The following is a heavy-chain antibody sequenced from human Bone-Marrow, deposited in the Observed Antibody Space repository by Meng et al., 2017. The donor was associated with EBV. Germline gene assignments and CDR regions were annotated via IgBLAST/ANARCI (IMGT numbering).Heavy chain of an antibody. D-gene: IGHD3-22*01. V-gene: IGHV4-61*01. CDR3: ATDRDSSGYYRGFDY. CDR1: GGSVSSGSYY. J-gene: IGHJ4*02. Sequence: VPLQESGPGLVKPSETLSLPCTVSGGSVSSGSYYWSWIRQPPGKGLEWIGYIYYSGSTNYNPSLKSRVTISVDTSKNQFSLKLSSVTAADTAVYYCATDRDSSGYYRGFDYWGQGTLVTVSS. CDR2: IYYSGST.